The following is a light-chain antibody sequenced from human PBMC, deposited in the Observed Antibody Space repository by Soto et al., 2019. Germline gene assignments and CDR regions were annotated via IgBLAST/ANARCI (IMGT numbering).Light chain of an antibody. Sequence: EFMLTQSPGTLYLSPGERATLSCRASQAVNTRLAWYQRKPGQAPRLLIYLTSNRAAGIPARFSGSGSGTEFTLTISSLQPDDVAIYYCQQYNDYSWTFGQGTKVDI. CDR2: LTS. V-gene: IGKV3D-15*01. J-gene: IGKJ1*01. CDR1: QAVNTR. CDR3: QQYNDYSWT.